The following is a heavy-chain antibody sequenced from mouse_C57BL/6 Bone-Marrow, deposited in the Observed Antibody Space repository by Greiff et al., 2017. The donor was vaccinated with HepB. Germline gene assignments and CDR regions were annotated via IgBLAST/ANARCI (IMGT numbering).Heavy chain of an antibody. CDR2: INYDGSST. V-gene: IGHV5-16*01. CDR3: ARFRGSSYGDY. Sequence: EVQRVESEGGLVQPGSSMKLSCTASGFTFSDYYMAWVRQVPEKGLEWVANINYDGSSTYYLDSLKSRFIISRDNAKNILYLQMSSLKSEDTATYYCARFRGSSYGDYWGQGTTLTVSS. CDR1: GFTFSDYY. J-gene: IGHJ2*01. D-gene: IGHD1-1*01.